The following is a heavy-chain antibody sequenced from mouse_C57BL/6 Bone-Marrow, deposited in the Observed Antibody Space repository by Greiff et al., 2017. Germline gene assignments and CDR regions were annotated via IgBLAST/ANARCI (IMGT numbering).Heavy chain of an antibody. CDR2: IDPSDSYT. D-gene: IGHD1-1*01. J-gene: IGHJ2*01. CDR1: GYTFTSYW. CDR3: AFITTVVDDY. V-gene: IGHV1-59*01. Sequence: VQLQQPGAELVRPGTSVKLSCKASGYTFTSYWMHWVKQRPGQGLEWIGVIDPSDSYTNYNQKFKGKATLTVDTSSSTAYMQLSSLTSEDSAVXYCAFITTVVDDYWGQGTTLTVSS.